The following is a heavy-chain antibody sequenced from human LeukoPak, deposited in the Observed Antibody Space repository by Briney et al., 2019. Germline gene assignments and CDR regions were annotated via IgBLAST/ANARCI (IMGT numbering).Heavy chain of an antibody. J-gene: IGHJ3*02. D-gene: IGHD6-6*01. Sequence: SETLSLTCTVSGGSISSYYWSWIRQPAGKGLEWIGRIYTSGSTNYNPSLKSRVTMSVDTSKNQFSLELSSVTAADTAVYYCARDSGRYSSSSLDAFDIWGQGTMVTVSS. CDR2: IYTSGST. CDR3: ARDSGRYSSSSLDAFDI. CDR1: GGSISSYY. V-gene: IGHV4-4*07.